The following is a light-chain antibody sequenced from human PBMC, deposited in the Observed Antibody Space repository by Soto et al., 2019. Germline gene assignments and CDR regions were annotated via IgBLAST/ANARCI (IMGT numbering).Light chain of an antibody. CDR1: NIGSKS. Sequence: SYELTQPPSVSVAPGKTARITCGGNNIGSKSVHWYQQKPGQAPVLVIYYDSDRPSGIPERFSGSNSGNTATLTISRVEVGNEADYYCQVWDSSSDHPEFGGGTKVTVL. CDR2: YDS. J-gene: IGLJ2*01. CDR3: QVWDSSSDHPE. V-gene: IGLV3-21*04.